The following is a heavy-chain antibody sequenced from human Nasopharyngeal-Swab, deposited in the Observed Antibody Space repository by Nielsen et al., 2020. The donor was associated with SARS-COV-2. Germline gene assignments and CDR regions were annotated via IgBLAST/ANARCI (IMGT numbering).Heavy chain of an antibody. D-gene: IGHD2/OR15-2a*01. J-gene: IGHJ4*02. V-gene: IGHV3-74*01. CDR1: GFTFSNYR. Sequence: GESLKISCAASGFTFSNYRMHWVRQAPGKGPVWVSRINGDGSSLNYADFVKGRFTISTDNAKSTLYLEMNSLGAEDTAVYYCARGRGSSTSMIGYWGQGTLVTVSS. CDR2: INGDGSSL. CDR3: ARGRGSSTSMIGY.